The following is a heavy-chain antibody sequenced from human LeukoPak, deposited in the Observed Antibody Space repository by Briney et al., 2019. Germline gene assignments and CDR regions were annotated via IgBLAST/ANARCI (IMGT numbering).Heavy chain of an antibody. D-gene: IGHD3-22*01. CDR1: GFTFTSYW. J-gene: IGHJ4*02. CDR2: IKQDGSEK. CDR3: ARHPNYYDSSGYYKGFDC. Sequence: GVSLRLSCAASGFTFTSYWMSWVRQAPGKGLEWVASIKQDGSEKYYVDSVKGRFTISRDNAENSLNLQMNSLRAEDTAVYYCARHPNYYDSSGYYKGFDCWGQGTLVTVSS. V-gene: IGHV3-7*03.